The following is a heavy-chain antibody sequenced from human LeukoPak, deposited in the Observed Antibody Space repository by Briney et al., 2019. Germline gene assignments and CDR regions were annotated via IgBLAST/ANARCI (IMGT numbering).Heavy chain of an antibody. V-gene: IGHV1-69*05. D-gene: IGHD1-7*01. CDR3: ARTQTSWFDP. Sequence: SVTVSCKASGGTFSSYAISWVRQAPGQGLEWMGGIIPIFSTANYAQKFQGRVTITTDESTSTAYMELSSLRSEDTAVYYCARTQTSWFDPWGQGTLVTVSS. CDR2: IIPIFSTA. CDR1: GGTFSSYA. J-gene: IGHJ5*02.